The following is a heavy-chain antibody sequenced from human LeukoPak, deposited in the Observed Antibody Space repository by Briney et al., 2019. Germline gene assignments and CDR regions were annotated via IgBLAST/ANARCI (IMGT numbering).Heavy chain of an antibody. D-gene: IGHD2-15*01. Sequence: SETLSLTCTVSGGSISSYYWSWIRQPAGKGLEWIGRTYTSGSTNYNPSLRSRVTMSVDTSKNQFSLKLSSVTAADTAVYYCARGGCSGGSCYSGSNKYMDVWGKGTTVTVSS. CDR3: ARGGCSGGSCYSGSNKYMDV. CDR1: GGSISSYY. J-gene: IGHJ6*03. CDR2: TYTSGST. V-gene: IGHV4-4*07.